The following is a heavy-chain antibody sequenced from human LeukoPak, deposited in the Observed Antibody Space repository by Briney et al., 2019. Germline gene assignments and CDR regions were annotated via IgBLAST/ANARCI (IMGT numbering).Heavy chain of an antibody. CDR3: AGQLGGSSWSDY. Sequence: KPSETLSLTCSVSGGSISGSNYYWAWIRQPPGKGLVWIGNIHYSGSDYYKPSLKGRVTISVDTSKNQFSLKVNSVTAADTAVYFCAGQLGGSSWSDYWGQGTLVTVSS. D-gene: IGHD6-6*01. J-gene: IGHJ4*02. CDR1: GGSISGSNYY. CDR2: IHYSGSD. V-gene: IGHV4-39*01.